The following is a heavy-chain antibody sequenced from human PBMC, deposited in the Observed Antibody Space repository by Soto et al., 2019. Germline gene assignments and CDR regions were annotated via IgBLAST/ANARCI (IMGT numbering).Heavy chain of an antibody. D-gene: IGHD3-10*01. CDR3: VRDRDRRWFDP. V-gene: IGHV3-11*01. CDR2: ISSDGDST. CDR1: GFIFSDFY. J-gene: IGHJ5*02. Sequence: QLVESGGGLVKPGGSLRLSCAASGFIFSDFYMAWLRQAPGKGLEWVSYISSDGDSTYADSVKGRFTISRDNAKNSLYLQMNSLRVEDTAVYYCVRDRDRRWFDPWGQGTLVTVSS.